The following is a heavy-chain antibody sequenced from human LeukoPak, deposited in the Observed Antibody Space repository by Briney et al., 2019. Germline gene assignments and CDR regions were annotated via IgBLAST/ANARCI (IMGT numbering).Heavy chain of an antibody. V-gene: IGHV3-21*01. CDR3: ARDYYDFRSGYTNWFDP. CDR2: ISSSSSYI. D-gene: IGHD3-3*01. CDR1: GFTFSSYS. Sequence: GGSLRLSCAASGFTFSSYSMNWVRQAPGKGLEWVSSISSSSSYIYYADSVKGRFTISRDNAKNSLYLQMNSLRAEDTAVYYCARDYYDFRSGYTNWFDPWGQGTLVTVSS. J-gene: IGHJ5*02.